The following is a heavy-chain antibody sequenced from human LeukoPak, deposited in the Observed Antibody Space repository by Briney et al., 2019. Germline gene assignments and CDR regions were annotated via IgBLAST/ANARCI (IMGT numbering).Heavy chain of an antibody. V-gene: IGHV4-34*01. CDR3: ASLRGYSGYDEISRLVDTAMVRPYYFDY. D-gene: IGHD5-12*01. CDR1: GGSFSGYY. J-gene: IGHJ4*02. CDR2: INHSGST. Sequence: SETLSLTCAVYGGSFSGYYWSWIRQPPGKGLEWIGEINHSGSTKYNPSLKSRVTISVDTSKNQFSLKLSSVTAADTAVYYCASLRGYSGYDEISRLVDTAMVRPYYFDYWGQGTLVTVSS.